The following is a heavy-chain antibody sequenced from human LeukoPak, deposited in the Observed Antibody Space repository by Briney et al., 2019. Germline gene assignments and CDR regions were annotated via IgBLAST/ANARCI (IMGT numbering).Heavy chain of an antibody. V-gene: IGHV3-30*03. CDR3: ATGWVGGSGSYQDY. Sequence: GRSLRLSCAASGFTFSSYGMHWVRQAPGKGLEWVAVISYDGSNKYYADSVKGRFTISRDNSKNTLYLQMNSLRSEDTAVYYCATGWVGGSGSYQDYWGQGTLVTVSS. D-gene: IGHD3-10*01. J-gene: IGHJ4*02. CDR2: ISYDGSNK. CDR1: GFTFSSYG.